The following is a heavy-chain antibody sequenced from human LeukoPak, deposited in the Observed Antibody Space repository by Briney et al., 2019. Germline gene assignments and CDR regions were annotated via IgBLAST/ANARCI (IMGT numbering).Heavy chain of an antibody. Sequence: ASVKVSCKASGYTFTSYGISWVRQAPGQGLEWMGWISAYNGNTNYAQKLQGRVTMTTDASTSTAYMELRSLRSDDTAVYYCARVRGRGVTDAFDIWGQGTMVTVSS. CDR1: GYTFTSYG. CDR2: ISAYNGNT. D-gene: IGHD4-23*01. V-gene: IGHV1-18*01. J-gene: IGHJ3*02. CDR3: ARVRGRGVTDAFDI.